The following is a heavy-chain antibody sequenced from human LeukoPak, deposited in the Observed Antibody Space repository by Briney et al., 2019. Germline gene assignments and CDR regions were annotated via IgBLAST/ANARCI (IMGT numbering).Heavy chain of an antibody. CDR3: ARDDRVSAFDI. D-gene: IGHD6-13*01. CDR2: IIPILGIA. Sequence: GASVKASCKASGGTFSSYAISWVRQAPGQGLEWMGRIIPILGIANYAQKFQGRVTITADKSTSTAYMELSSLRSEDTAVYYCARDDRVSAFDIWGQGTMVTVSS. J-gene: IGHJ3*02. V-gene: IGHV1-69*04. CDR1: GGTFSSYA.